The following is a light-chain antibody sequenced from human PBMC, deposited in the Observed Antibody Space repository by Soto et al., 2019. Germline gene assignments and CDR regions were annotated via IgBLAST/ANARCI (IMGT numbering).Light chain of an antibody. Sequence: DIHMTQSPSSLSVSVGDRVTITCRTSQNINAWQAWYQQRPGQAPKLLIYDASTVQSGVPSRFSGSGSGTEFTLTISSLQPDDYATYYCQHYSHYSPWTFGQGTKVEIK. V-gene: IGKV1-5*01. J-gene: IGKJ1*01. CDR1: QNINAW. CDR2: DAS. CDR3: QHYSHYSPWT.